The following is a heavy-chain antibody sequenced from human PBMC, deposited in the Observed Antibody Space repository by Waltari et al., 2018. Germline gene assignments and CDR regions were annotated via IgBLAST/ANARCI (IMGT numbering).Heavy chain of an antibody. V-gene: IGHV5-51*01. CDR2: FYHGASET. CDR3: ARLGTPHPSHPDFHD. J-gene: IGHJ4*02. CDR1: GYSFTNYW. Sequence: EVQLVQSGAEVKKPGESLKISCKASGYSFTNYWIGWVRQVPGRGLEWVGCFYHGASETTYSPSFQGHVTITADRSITTAFLQWNSLRASDTAIYYCARLGTPHPSHPDFHDWGQGTLVTVSS.